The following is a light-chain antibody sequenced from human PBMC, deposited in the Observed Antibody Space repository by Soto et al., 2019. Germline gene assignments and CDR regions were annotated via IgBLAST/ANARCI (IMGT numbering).Light chain of an antibody. V-gene: IGLV2-14*01. CDR3: SSYTSSSTPYV. J-gene: IGLJ1*01. Sequence: QSALTQPASVSGSPGQSITISCTGTSSDVGCYNYVSWYQQHPGKAPKLMIYEVSNRPSGVSNRFSGSKSGNTASLTISGLQAEDEDDDYCSSYTSSSTPYVFGTGTKVTVL. CDR1: SSDVGCYNY. CDR2: EVS.